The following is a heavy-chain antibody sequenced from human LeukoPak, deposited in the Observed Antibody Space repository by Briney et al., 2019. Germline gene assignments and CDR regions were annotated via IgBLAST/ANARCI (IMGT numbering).Heavy chain of an antibody. CDR2: IYYSGST. D-gene: IGHD3-9*01. J-gene: IGHJ4*02. Sequence: SETLSLTCTVSGGSISSHYWSRIRQPPGKGLEWIGYIYYSGSTNYNPSLKSRLTISVDTSKNQFSLKLSSVTAADTAVYYCARSLTDYYSIDYWGQGTLVTVSS. CDR1: GGSISSHY. CDR3: ARSLTDYYSIDY. V-gene: IGHV4-59*11.